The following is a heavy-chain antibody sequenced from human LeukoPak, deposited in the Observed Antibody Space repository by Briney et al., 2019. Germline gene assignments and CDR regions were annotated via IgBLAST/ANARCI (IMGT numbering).Heavy chain of an antibody. V-gene: IGHV4-34*01. D-gene: IGHD6-13*01. CDR1: GGSFSGYY. CDR3: ARLNLGKLPPGIAAAGTPVVFDY. J-gene: IGHJ4*02. Sequence: SETLSLTCAVYGGSFSGYYWSWIRQPPGKGLEWIGEINHSGSTNYNPSLKSRVTISVDTSKNQFSLKLSSVTAEDTAVYYCARLNLGKLPPGIAAAGTPVVFDYWGQGTLVTVSS. CDR2: INHSGST.